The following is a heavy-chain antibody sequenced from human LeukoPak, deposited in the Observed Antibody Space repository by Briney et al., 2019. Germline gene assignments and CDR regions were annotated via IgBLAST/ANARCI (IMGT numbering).Heavy chain of an antibody. CDR1: GFPFSTCG. D-gene: IGHD3-22*01. Sequence: GGSLRLSCAASGFPFSTCGMHWVRQAPGKGLEWVSFIRYDGNNKQYGDSVKGRFTISRDDSKNTLYLQMSSLRAEDTAVYYCAKTLRDSSGYYAAGDWGQGTLVTVSS. J-gene: IGHJ4*02. V-gene: IGHV3-30*02. CDR3: AKTLRDSSGYYAAGD. CDR2: IRYDGNNK.